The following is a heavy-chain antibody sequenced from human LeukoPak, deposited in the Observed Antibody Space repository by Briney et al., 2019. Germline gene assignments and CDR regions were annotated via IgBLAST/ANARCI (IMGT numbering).Heavy chain of an antibody. J-gene: IGHJ4*02. CDR3: ARDLNPNYDFWTFGY. D-gene: IGHD3-3*01. V-gene: IGHV1-69*05. CDR2: IIPIFGTA. Sequence: GASVKVSCKASGGTFSSYAISWVRQAPGQGLEWMGRIIPIFGTANYAQKFQGRVTITTDESTSTAYMELSSLRSEDTAVYYCARDLNPNYDFWTFGYWGQGTLVTVSS. CDR1: GGTFSSYA.